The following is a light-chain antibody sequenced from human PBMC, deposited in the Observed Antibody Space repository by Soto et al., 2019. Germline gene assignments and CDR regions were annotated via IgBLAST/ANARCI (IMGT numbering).Light chain of an antibody. Sequence: DIPMTQSPSSLSASVGDRVTITCRASQNINRFLNWYQQKPGKAPKLLIYAASSLQSGVPSRFSGSGSGTDFTLTISNLQPEDFATYYCQQSYSPPPVTFGQGTRLEIK. J-gene: IGKJ5*01. CDR2: AAS. V-gene: IGKV1-39*01. CDR1: QNINRF. CDR3: QQSYSPPPVT.